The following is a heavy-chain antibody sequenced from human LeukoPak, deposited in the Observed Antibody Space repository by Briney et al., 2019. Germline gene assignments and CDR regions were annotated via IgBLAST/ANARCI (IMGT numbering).Heavy chain of an antibody. V-gene: IGHV3-64*01. D-gene: IGHD1-7*01. CDR2: ISVNGTTT. Sequence: GGSLRLSCAASGFTFSNYGIHWVRQAPGTGLESVSGISVNGTTTYYANSVKGRFTISRDNSKNTLYLQMGSLRAEDMAVYYCARVTILQNGNYYFDYWGQGTLVTVSS. J-gene: IGHJ4*02. CDR1: GFTFSNYG. CDR3: ARVTILQNGNYYFDY.